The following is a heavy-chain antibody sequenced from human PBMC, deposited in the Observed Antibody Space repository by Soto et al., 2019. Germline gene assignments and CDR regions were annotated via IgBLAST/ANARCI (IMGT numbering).Heavy chain of an antibody. CDR3: ASGACSSPSCYLRWFRP. CDR1: GGSFSGYY. Sequence: SETLSLTCAVYGGSFSGYYWSWIRQPPGKGLEWIGEINHSGSTNYNPSLKSRVTISVDTSKNQFSLMLSSVPAADTAVYYCASGACSSPSCYLRWFRPRGQGTLVAVSS. CDR2: INHSGST. D-gene: IGHD2-2*01. V-gene: IGHV4-34*01. J-gene: IGHJ5*02.